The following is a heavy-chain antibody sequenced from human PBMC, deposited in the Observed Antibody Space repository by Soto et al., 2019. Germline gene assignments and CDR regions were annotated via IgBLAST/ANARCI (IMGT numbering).Heavy chain of an antibody. V-gene: IGHV4-59*08. J-gene: IGHJ4*02. CDR1: GGSISTYY. Sequence: PSETLSLTCTVSGGSISTYYWSWIRQLPGKGLEWIGFIYYSGTTYYKPSLESRVTILVDTSKNQFSLKLNSVTAADTAVYFCARAPVGLDTISYFDYWGQGKLVTVSS. CDR3: ARAPVGLDTISYFDY. D-gene: IGHD3-3*01. CDR2: IYYSGTT.